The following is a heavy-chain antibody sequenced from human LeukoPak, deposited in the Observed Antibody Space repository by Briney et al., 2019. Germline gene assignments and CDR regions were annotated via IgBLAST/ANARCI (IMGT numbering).Heavy chain of an antibody. Sequence: GGSLRLSCAASGFTFSSYAMSWVRQAPGKGLEWVSAISGSGGSTYYADSVKGRFTISRDNSKNTLFLQMNSLRAEDTAVYYCAEPGYSGSYYSWFDPWGQGTLVTVSS. CDR1: GFTFSSYA. J-gene: IGHJ5*02. CDR3: AEPGYSGSYYSWFDP. D-gene: IGHD1-26*01. V-gene: IGHV3-23*01. CDR2: ISGSGGST.